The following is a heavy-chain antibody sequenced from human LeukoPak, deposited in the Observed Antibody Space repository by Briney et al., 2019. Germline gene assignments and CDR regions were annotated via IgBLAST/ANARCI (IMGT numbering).Heavy chain of an antibody. J-gene: IGHJ4*02. D-gene: IGHD1-1*01. CDR2: ISYDGSNK. CDR1: GFTFSSYA. CDR3: AKGSNNYPDNFDY. Sequence: GGSLRLSCAASGFTFSSYAMHWVRQAPGKGLEWVAVISYDGSNKYYADSVKGRFTISRDNSKKTLFLQMNSLRAEDTAVYCCAKGSNNYPDNFDYWGQGTLVTVSS. V-gene: IGHV3-30*04.